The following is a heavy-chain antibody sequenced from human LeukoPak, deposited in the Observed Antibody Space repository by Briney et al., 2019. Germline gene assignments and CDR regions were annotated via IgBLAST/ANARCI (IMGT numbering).Heavy chain of an antibody. CDR2: ISPYSGHT. D-gene: IGHD2-2*01. V-gene: IGHV1-18*01. CDR3: ARQGYCSSTSCCWHFDY. CDR1: DYTFRNYG. J-gene: IGHJ4*02. Sequence: ASVKVSCKASDYTFRNYGINWVRQAPGQGLEWMGWISPYSGHTNYGQKFKDRFTMTRDTSTSTVYMELSSLRSEDTAVYYCARQGYCSSTSCCWHFDYWGQGTLVTVSS.